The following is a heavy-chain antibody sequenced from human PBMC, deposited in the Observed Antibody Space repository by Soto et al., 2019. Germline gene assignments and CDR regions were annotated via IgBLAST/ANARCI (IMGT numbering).Heavy chain of an antibody. CDR2: ISYDGSNK. V-gene: IGHV3-30-3*01. J-gene: IGHJ5*01. CDR1: GFTFSSYA. CDR3: AKGWCDS. Sequence: GGSLRLSCAASGFTFSSYAMHWVRQAPGKGLEWVAVISYDGSNKYYADSVKGRFTISRDNSKNALDLQMNSLRVEDTAVYYSAKGWCDSWGQGT.